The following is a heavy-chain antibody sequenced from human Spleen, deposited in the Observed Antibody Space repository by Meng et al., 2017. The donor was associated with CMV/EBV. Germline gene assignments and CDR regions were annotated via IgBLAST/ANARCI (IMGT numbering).Heavy chain of an antibody. V-gene: IGHV3-33*01. CDR3: ARDEVVGATTDY. CDR1: GFTFSSYA. Sequence: GGSLRLSCEASGFTFSSYAMHWVRQAPGKGLEWVAGTRYDGVNKWHADSLKGRFTISRDNFKNTLFLQMNSLRAEDTAVYYCARDEVVGATTDYWGQGTLVTVSS. J-gene: IGHJ4*02. D-gene: IGHD1-26*01. CDR2: TRYDGVNK.